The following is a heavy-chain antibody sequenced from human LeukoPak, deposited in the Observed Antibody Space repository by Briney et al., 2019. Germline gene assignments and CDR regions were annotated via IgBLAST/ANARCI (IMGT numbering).Heavy chain of an antibody. CDR1: GGSISSYY. J-gene: IGHJ4*02. D-gene: IGHD1-26*01. CDR2: IYYSGST. Sequence: SETLSLTCTVSGGSISSYYWSWIRQPPGKGLGGIGYIYYSGSTNYNPSLKSRVTISVDTSKNQFSLKLSSVTAADAAVYYCAREGGSYYPHYYFDNWGQGTLVTVS. V-gene: IGHV4-59*01. CDR3: AREGGSYYPHYYFDN.